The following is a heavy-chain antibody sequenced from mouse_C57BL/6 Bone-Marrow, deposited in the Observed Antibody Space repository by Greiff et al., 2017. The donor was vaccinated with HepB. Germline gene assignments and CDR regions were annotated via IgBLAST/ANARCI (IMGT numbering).Heavy chain of an antibody. J-gene: IGHJ2*01. CDR1: GYAFSSSW. CDR3: GREGGGDY. CDR2: IYPGDGDT. V-gene: IGHV1-82*01. Sequence: VKLKESGPELVKPGASVKISCKASGYAFSSSWMNWVKQRPGKGLEWIGRIYPGDGDTNYNGKFKGKATLTADKSSSTAYMQLSSLTSEDSAVYCGGREGGGDYWGQGTTLTGSS.